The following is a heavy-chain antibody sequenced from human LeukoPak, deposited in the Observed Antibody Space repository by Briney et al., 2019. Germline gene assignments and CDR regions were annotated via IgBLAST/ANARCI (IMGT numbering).Heavy chain of an antibody. Sequence: GGSLRLSCAASGLTSNNYAMSWARQAPGKGLVWVSYISSRSSNKYYADSVKGRFTISRDNAKNSLYLQMSSLRAEDTAIYYCAREGWDLNALDIWGQGTMVTVSP. CDR1: GLTSNNYA. J-gene: IGHJ3*02. D-gene: IGHD1-26*01. CDR2: ISSRSSNK. V-gene: IGHV3-48*04. CDR3: AREGWDLNALDI.